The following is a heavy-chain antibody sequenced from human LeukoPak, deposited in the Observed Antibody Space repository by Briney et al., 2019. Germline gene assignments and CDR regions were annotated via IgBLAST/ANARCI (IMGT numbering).Heavy chain of an antibody. J-gene: IGHJ3*01. CDR1: GFTFSSYG. V-gene: IGHV3-30*18. CDR3: AKDDFTRGGAFDV. D-gene: IGHD3/OR15-3a*01. Sequence: PGGSLRLSCAASGFTFSSYGMHWVRQAPGKGLEWVAVISYDGSNKYYAGSVKGRFTISRDNFKNTLYLQMNSLRAEDTAVYYCAKDDFTRGGAFDVWGQGTMVTVSS. CDR2: ISYDGSNK.